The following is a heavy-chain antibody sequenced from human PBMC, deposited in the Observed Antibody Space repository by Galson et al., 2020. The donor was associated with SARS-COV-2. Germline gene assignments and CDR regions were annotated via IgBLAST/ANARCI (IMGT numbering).Heavy chain of an antibody. V-gene: IGHV4-39*01. CDR3: ARFSAWRQLGDAYYFDY. CDR1: GGSISSSSYY. J-gene: IGHJ4*02. CDR2: IYHSGST. Sequence: ETSETLSLTCTVSGGSISSSSYYWGWIRQPPGKGLEWIGNIYHSGSTYYNPSLKSRVTFSVDTSKNQFSLKLSSVTAADTAVYYCARFSAWRQLGDAYYFDYWGQGTLVTVSS. D-gene: IGHD5-18*01.